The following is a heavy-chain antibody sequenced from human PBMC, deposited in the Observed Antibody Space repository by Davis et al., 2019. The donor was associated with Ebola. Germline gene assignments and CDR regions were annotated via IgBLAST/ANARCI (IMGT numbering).Heavy chain of an antibody. CDR3: ARHRKRFLEWPKGFDP. J-gene: IGHJ5*02. V-gene: IGHV4-34*01. D-gene: IGHD3-3*01. CDR2: INHSGST. CDR1: GGSFSGYY. Sequence: SETLSLTCAVYGGSFSGYYWSWIRQPPGKGLEWIGEINHSGSTNYNPSLKRRVTISVDTSKNQFSLKLSSATAADTAVYYCARHRKRFLEWPKGFDPWGQGTLVTVSS.